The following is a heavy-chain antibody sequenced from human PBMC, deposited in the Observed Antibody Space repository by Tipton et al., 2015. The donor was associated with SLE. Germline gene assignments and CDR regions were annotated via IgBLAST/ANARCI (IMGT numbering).Heavy chain of an antibody. V-gene: IGHV4-59*01. D-gene: IGHD3-3*01. CDR1: GGSISTYY. J-gene: IGHJ3*02. Sequence: TLSLTCTVSGGSISTYYWGWIRQPPGKGLEWIGYIYYSGSTNYNPSLKSRVTISVDTSKNQFSLRLNSVTAADTAVYYCARDRPSGNDAFDIWGQGTMVTVSS. CDR2: IYYSGST. CDR3: ARDRPSGNDAFDI.